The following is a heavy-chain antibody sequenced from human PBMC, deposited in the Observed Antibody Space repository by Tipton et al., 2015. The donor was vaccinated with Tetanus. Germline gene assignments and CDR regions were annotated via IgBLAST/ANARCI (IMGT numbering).Heavy chain of an antibody. V-gene: IGHV3-33*01. Sequence: SLRLSCAASGFPFNTYAMHWVRQAPGKGLEWVAVIWYDGTTTYYADSVEGRFAISRDNSKNILYLQMDSLRAEDTAVYYCARALRVYSGPGSTGLGDSWGQGTLVTVSS. CDR1: GFPFNTYA. D-gene: IGHD3-10*01. CDR2: IWYDGTTT. J-gene: IGHJ4*02. CDR3: ARALRVYSGPGSTGLGDS.